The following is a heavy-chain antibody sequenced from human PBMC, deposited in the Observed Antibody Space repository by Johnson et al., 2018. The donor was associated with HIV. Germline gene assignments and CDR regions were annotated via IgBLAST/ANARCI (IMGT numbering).Heavy chain of an antibody. J-gene: IGHJ3*02. CDR3: ARDRVITFGGVIGRGAFDI. Sequence: QVQLVESGGGLVKPGGSLRLSCAASGFTFSDYYMSWIRQAPGKGLEWVAVIWYDGSNKYYADSVKGRFTISRDNSKNTLYLQMNSLRAEDTAVYYCARDRVITFGGVIGRGAFDIWGQGTMVTVSS. CDR2: IWYDGSNK. V-gene: IGHV3-33*08. CDR1: GFTFSDYY. D-gene: IGHD3-16*02.